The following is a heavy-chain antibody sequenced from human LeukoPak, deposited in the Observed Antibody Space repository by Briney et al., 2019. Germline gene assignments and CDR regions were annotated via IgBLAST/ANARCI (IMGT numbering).Heavy chain of an antibody. CDR2: INSAGTCT. Sequence: RGCPRPSRAASRITFNSNRRNWVPQAAGGGLVWVSRINSAGTCTSYADCVKGRFTISSDNAKNTRYLQMNSLRAEDTAVYYCARDWELGGQGTLVTVSS. V-gene: IGHV3-74*01. CDR3: ARDWEL. J-gene: IGHJ4*02. CDR1: RITFNSNR. D-gene: IGHD1-26*01.